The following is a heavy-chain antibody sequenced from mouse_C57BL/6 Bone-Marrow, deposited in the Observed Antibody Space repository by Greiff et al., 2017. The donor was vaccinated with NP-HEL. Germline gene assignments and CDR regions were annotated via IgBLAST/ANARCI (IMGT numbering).Heavy chain of an antibody. V-gene: IGHV1-72*01. CDR2: IDPNSGGT. D-gene: IGHD2-3*01. CDR3: ARSIYDGYSLFGY. J-gene: IGHJ2*01. Sequence: QVQLQQPGAELVKPGASVKLSCKASGYTFTSYWMHWVKQRPGRGLEWIGGIDPNSGGTKYNEKFKSKATLTVDKPSSTAYMQLSSLTSEDSAVYYCARSIYDGYSLFGYWGQGTTLTVSS. CDR1: GYTFTSYW.